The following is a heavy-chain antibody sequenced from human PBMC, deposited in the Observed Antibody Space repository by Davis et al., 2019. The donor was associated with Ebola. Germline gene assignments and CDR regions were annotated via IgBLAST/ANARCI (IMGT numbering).Heavy chain of an antibody. CDR2: INRDGSEE. CDR1: GFTLSRYR. J-gene: IGHJ4*02. D-gene: IGHD3-9*01. Sequence: GESLKISCAVSGFTLSRYRMSWDRQSPGKGLEWVANINRDGSEEYYVDSVKGRFTISRDNAKNTLYLQMNSLRAEDTAVYYCVRSPSDWGLHWGRGTLVTVSS. CDR3: VRSPSDWGLH. V-gene: IGHV3-7*01.